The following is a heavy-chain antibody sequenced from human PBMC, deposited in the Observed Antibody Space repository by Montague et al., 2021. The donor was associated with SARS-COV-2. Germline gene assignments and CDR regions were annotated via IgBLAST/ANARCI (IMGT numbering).Heavy chain of an antibody. Sequence: SETLSLTCAVSGGSISIDNYSWNWIRQPPGKGLEWIGYIYHSGSTKYNPSLKSRVTMSLDRPTNRFSLRLNSVTAADTAMYYCARAQNTCFIANCVNYFDFWGLGAQVTVSS. CDR2: IYHSGST. V-gene: IGHV4-61*01. CDR1: GGSISIDNYS. J-gene: IGHJ4*02. D-gene: IGHD1-1*01. CDR3: ARAQNTCFIANCVNYFDF.